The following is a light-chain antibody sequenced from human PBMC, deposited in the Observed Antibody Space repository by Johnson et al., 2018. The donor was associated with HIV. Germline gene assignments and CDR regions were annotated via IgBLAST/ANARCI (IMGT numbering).Light chain of an antibody. CDR3: GRWDSSRMAGV. CDR2: DNN. CDR1: SSNIGNNY. V-gene: IGLV1-51*01. J-gene: IGLJ1*01. Sequence: QSVLTQPPSVSAAPGQKVTISCSGSSSNIGNNYVSWYQQLPGTAPKLLIYDNNKRPSGIPDRFSGSTSGTSATLCITGLQTGDEADYYCGRWDSSRMAGVFGTGTKVTVL.